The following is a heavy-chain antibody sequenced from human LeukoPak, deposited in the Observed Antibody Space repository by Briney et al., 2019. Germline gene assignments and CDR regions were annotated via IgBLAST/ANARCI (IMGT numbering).Heavy chain of an antibody. CDR1: GASISSSSHY. Sequence: SETLSLTCTVSGASISSSSHYWGWIRQPPGKGLEWIGSVYYTGSTYYSPSLKSRVTISVDTSKNQFSLKLRSVTAADTAIYYCATPSSYYYYGMDVWGQGTTVTVSS. CDR2: VYYTGST. CDR3: ATPSSYYYYGMDV. V-gene: IGHV4-39*01. J-gene: IGHJ6*02.